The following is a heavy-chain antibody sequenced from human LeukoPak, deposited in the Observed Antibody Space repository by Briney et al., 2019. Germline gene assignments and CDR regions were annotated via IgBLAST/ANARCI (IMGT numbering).Heavy chain of an antibody. CDR2: IYHSGST. CDR1: GYSISSGYY. J-gene: IGHJ4*02. V-gene: IGHV4-38-2*02. D-gene: IGHD3-22*01. CDR3: AKSSGYYYEFDY. Sequence: SETLSLTCTVSGYSISSGYYWGWIRQPPGKGLEWIGSIYHSGSTYYNPSLKSRVTISVDTSKNQFSLKLSSVTAADTAVYYCAKSSGYYYEFDYWGQGTLVTVSS.